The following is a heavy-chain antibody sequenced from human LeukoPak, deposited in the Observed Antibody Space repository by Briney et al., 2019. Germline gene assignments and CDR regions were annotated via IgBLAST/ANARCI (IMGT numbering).Heavy chain of an antibody. CDR3: ARENMITFGGVIAQNWFDP. CDR2: IYNGGST. CDR1: GFTVSSNY. J-gene: IGHJ5*02. Sequence: PGGSLRLSCAASGFTVSSNYMSWVRQAPGKGLEWVSVIYNGGSTYYADSVMGRFTIFRDNSKNTLYFQMNSLRAEDTAVYYCARENMITFGGVIAQNWFDPWGQGTLVTVSS. V-gene: IGHV3-53*01. D-gene: IGHD3-16*02.